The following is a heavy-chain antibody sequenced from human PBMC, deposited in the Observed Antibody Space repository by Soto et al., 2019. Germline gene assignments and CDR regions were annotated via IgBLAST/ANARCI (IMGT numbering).Heavy chain of an antibody. CDR1: VGSIATSSYF. CDR2: IDYRGTI. CDR3: SRRAPEGFDP. V-gene: IGHV4-39*02. Sequence: SETLSLTCTVSVGSIATSSYFWAWIRRPPGKGLEWIGSIDYRGTIYNNPSLKSRVTISVDTSKNHFSLKLDSVTAADTALYYCSRRAPEGFDPWGQGTLVTVSS. J-gene: IGHJ5*02.